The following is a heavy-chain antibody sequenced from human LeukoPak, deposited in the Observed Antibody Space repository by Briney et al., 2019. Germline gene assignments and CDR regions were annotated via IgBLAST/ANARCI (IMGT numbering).Heavy chain of an antibody. V-gene: IGHV3-23*01. CDR3: ARVKGGDCYFDY. Sequence: QSGGSLRLSCAASGFTFSSYAMSWVRQAPGKGLEWVSAISGSGGSTYYADSVKGRFTISRDNAKNSLYLQMNSLRAEDTAVYYCARVKGGDCYFDYWGQGTLVTVSS. CDR1: GFTFSSYA. CDR2: ISGSGGST. D-gene: IGHD2-21*02. J-gene: IGHJ4*02.